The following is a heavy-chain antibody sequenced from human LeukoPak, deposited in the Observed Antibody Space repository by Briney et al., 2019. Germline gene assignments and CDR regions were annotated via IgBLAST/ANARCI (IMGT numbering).Heavy chain of an antibody. CDR2: IYSSGSA. CDR1: GGSINSNNYY. J-gene: IGHJ4*02. V-gene: IGHV4-39*01. Sequence: KSSETLFLTCTVSGGSINSNNYYWGWIRQPPGKGLEWIGSIYSSGSAYYNPSLKSRVTISVDTSKNQFSLRLSSVTAADTAVYYCQSRYLEWLLEYWGQGTLVTVSS. D-gene: IGHD3-3*01. CDR3: QSRYLEWLLEY.